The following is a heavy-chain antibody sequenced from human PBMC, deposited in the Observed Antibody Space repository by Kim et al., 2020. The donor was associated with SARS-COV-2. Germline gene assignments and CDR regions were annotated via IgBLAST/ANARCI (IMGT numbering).Heavy chain of an antibody. J-gene: IGHJ4*02. CDR3: TRGSYGDY. CDR1: GYTFSTYG. V-gene: IGHV1-18*04. D-gene: IGHD5-18*01. Sequence: ASVKVSCKASGYTFSTYGISWVRQAPGQGLEWVGWGSTQNGDTNYAQRFQGRVTMTTDTSTTTAYMELRSLKSDDTAMYYCTRGSYGDYWGQGTLVTVSS. CDR2: GSTQNGDT.